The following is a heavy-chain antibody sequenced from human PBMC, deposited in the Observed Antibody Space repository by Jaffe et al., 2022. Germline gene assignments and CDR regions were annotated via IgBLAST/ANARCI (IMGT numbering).Heavy chain of an antibody. CDR2: ISSSGSTI. CDR1: GFTFSSYE. J-gene: IGHJ5*02. V-gene: IGHV3-48*03. CDR3: ARTIQGFGEPNTRWFDP. D-gene: IGHD3-10*01. Sequence: EVQLVESGGGLVQPGGSLRLSCAASGFTFSSYEMNWVRQAPGKGLEWVSYISSSGSTIYYADSVKGRFTISRDNAKNSLYLQMNSLRAEDTAVYYCARTIQGFGEPNTRWFDPWGQGTLVTVSS.